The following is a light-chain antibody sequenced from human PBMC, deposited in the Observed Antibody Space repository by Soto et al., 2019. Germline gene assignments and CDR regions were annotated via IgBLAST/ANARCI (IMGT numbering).Light chain of an antibody. CDR2: GAS. CDR3: QQYSIWRT. J-gene: IGKJ1*01. Sequence: EIGMTQSPATLSLSPGERATLSCRASESVRTNLAWYQQKAGQAPRLLIYGASTRATGIPARFSGSGSGTEFTLTISSLQSEDFAVYYCQQYSIWRTFGQGTKVEIK. CDR1: ESVRTN. V-gene: IGKV3-15*01.